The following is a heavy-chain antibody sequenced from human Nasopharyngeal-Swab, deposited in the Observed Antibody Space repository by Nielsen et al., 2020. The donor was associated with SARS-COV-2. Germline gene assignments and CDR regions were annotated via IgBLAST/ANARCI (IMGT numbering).Heavy chain of an antibody. CDR1: GYTFTGYY. CDR3: ARHPGYCSGGSCYSEYYYYGMDV. D-gene: IGHD2-15*01. V-gene: IGHV1-2*06. CDR2: INPNSGGT. Sequence: ASVTVSCKASGYTFTGYYMHWVRQPPGQGLEWMGRINPNSGGTNYAQKFQGRVTMTRDTSISTAYMELSRLRSDDPAVYYCARHPGYCSGGSCYSEYYYYGMDVWGQGTTVTVSS. J-gene: IGHJ6*02.